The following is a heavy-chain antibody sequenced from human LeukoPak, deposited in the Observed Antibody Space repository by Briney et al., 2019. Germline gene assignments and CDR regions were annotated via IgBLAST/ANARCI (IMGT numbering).Heavy chain of an antibody. CDR2: IYTSGST. Sequence: SETLSLTCTVSGGSISNYYWSWIRQPAGKGLEWIGRIYTSGSTNYNPSLKSRVTMSVDTSKSQFSLKLSSVTAADTAVYYCAREATLGYCSGGTCYSAYYFDYWGQGTLVTVSS. V-gene: IGHV4-4*07. J-gene: IGHJ4*02. CDR1: GGSISNYY. CDR3: AREATLGYCSGGTCYSAYYFDY. D-gene: IGHD2-15*01.